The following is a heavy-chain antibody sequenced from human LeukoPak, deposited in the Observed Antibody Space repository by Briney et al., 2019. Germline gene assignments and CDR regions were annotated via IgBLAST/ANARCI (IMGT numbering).Heavy chain of an antibody. D-gene: IGHD3-22*01. V-gene: IGHV1-18*04. CDR3: ARDLKYYYDSSGYYSSAYYFDY. J-gene: IGHJ4*02. Sequence: ASVKVSCKASGYTFTGYYMHWVRQAPGQGLEWMGWISAYNGNTNYAQKLQGRVTMTTDTSTSTAYMELRSLRSDDTAVYYCARDLKYYYDSSGYYSSAYYFDYWGQGTLVTVSS. CDR1: GYTFTGYY. CDR2: ISAYNGNT.